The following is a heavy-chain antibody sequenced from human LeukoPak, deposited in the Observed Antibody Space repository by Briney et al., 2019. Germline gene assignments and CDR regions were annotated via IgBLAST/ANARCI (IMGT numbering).Heavy chain of an antibody. CDR2: ISSSSSTI. D-gene: IGHD3-3*01. CDR1: GFTFSSYS. J-gene: IGHJ4*02. CDR3: AREVESRNYDFWSGYYTCHFDY. V-gene: IGHV3-48*02. Sequence: PGGSLRLSCAASGFTFSSYSMNWVRQAPGKGLEWVSYISSSSSTIYYADSVKGRFTISRDNAKNSLYLQMNSLRDEDTAVYYCAREVESRNYDFWSGYYTCHFDYWGQGTLVTVSS.